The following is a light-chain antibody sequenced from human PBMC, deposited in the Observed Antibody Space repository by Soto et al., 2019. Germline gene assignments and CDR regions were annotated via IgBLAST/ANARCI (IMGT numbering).Light chain of an antibody. J-gene: IGLJ2*01. CDR3: SSYTSSSTLEVV. CDR1: ISDVGGYIY. Sequence: QSALTQPASVSGSPGQSITISCTGTISDVGGYIYVSWYQQHPGKAPKLMIYDVSNRPSGVSNRFSGSKSGNTASLTISGLKAEDEADYYGSSYTSSSTLEVVFGGGTKLTVL. CDR2: DVS. V-gene: IGLV2-14*01.